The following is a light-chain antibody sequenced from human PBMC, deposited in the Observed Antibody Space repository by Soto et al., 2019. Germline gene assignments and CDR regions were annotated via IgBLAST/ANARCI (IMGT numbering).Light chain of an antibody. CDR2: DVN. CDR3: TSWTTSTTMI. V-gene: IGLV2-14*03. Sequence: QSALTQPASVSGSPGQSITISCTGTSSDIGAYNFVSWYQQHPGKAPKLMLYDVNIRPSGVYNRFSGAKSGNTASQTIYGLQAEDEADYYCTSWTTSTTMIFGGGTKLTVL. J-gene: IGLJ2*01. CDR1: SSDIGAYNF.